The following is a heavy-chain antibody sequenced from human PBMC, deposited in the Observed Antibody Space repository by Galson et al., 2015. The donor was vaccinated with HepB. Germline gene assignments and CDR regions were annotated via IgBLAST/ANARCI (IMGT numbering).Heavy chain of an antibody. D-gene: IGHD3-3*01. CDR3: AKELLSITIFGVVTPNWFDP. V-gene: IGHV3-23*01. Sequence: SLRLSCAASGFTFSSYAMSWVRQAPGKGLEWVSAISGSGGSTYYADSVKGRFTISRDNSKNTLYLQMNSLRAEDTAVYYCAKELLSITIFGVVTPNWFDPWGQGTLVTVSS. CDR2: ISGSGGST. J-gene: IGHJ5*02. CDR1: GFTFSSYA.